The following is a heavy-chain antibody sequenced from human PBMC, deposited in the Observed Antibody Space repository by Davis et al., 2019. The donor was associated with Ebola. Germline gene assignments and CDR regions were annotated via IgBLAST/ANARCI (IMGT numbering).Heavy chain of an antibody. D-gene: IGHD3-9*01. V-gene: IGHV1-46*01. Sequence: ASVNVSCKASGYTFTSYYMHWVRQAPGQGLEWMGILNPSGGSTSYAQKFQGRVTMTRDTSTSTVYMELSSLRSEDTAVYYCASGLIYDILTGYYNFDYWGQGTLVTVAS. CDR1: GYTFTSYY. J-gene: IGHJ4*02. CDR2: LNPSGGST. CDR3: ASGLIYDILTGYYNFDY.